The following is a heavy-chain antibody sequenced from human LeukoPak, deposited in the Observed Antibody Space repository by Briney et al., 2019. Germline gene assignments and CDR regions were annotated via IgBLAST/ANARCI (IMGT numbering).Heavy chain of an antibody. V-gene: IGHV6-1*01. CDR1: GDSVSSNSAA. CDR3: TRSQYSSSSDAFDI. CDR2: TYYRSKWYN. D-gene: IGHD6-6*01. Sequence: SQTLSLTCAISGDSVSSNSAAWNWIRQSPSRGLEWLGRTYYRSKWYNDYAVSVRSRITIKSDTSKNQFSLQLNSVTPDDTAVYYCTRSQYSSSSDAFDIWGQGTMVTVSS. J-gene: IGHJ3*02.